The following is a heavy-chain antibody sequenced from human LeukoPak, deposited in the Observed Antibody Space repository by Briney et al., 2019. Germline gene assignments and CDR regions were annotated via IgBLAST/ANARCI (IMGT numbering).Heavy chain of an antibody. V-gene: IGHV4-30-4*01. Sequence: SETLSLTCTVSGGSISSGDYYWSWIRQPPGEGLEWIGCIYYSGSTSYNPSLKSRVTVSLDTSKNQLALQLSSVTAADTAVYHCAREAMSGYYYYYGMDVWGQGTTVTVSS. CDR3: AREAMSGYYYYYGMDV. J-gene: IGHJ6*02. CDR2: IYYSGST. D-gene: IGHD5-18*01. CDR1: GGSISSGDYY.